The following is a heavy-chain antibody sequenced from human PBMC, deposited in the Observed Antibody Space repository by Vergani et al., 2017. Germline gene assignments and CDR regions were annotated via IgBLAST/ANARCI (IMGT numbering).Heavy chain of an antibody. CDR2: IIPIFGTA. V-gene: IGHV1-69*01. CDR1: GGTFSSYA. D-gene: IGHD3-10*01. J-gene: IGHJ6*03. CDR3: ARGQFAQSQKKLWFGEFYYYXMDV. Sequence: QVQLVQSGAEVKKPGSSVKVSCKASGGTFSSYAISWVRQAPGQGLEWMGGIIPIFGTANYAQKFQGRVTITADESTSTAYMELSSLRSEDTAVYYCARGQFAQSQKKLWFGEFYYYXMDVWGKGTTVTVSS.